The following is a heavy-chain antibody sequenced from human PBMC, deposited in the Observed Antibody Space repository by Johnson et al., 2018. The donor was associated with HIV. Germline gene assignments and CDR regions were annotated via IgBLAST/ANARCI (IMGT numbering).Heavy chain of an antibody. J-gene: IGHJ3*02. D-gene: IGHD3-22*01. CDR2: ISYDGSNK. CDR3: AKSNHMIVVVDAFDI. CDR1: GFTFSSYG. Sequence: QMQLVESGGGVVQPGRSLRLSCAASGFTFSSYGMHWVRQAPGKGLEWVAVISYDGSNKYYADSVKGRFTISRDNSKNTLYLQMNSLRAEDTAVYYCAKSNHMIVVVDAFDIWGQGTMVTVSS. V-gene: IGHV3-30*18.